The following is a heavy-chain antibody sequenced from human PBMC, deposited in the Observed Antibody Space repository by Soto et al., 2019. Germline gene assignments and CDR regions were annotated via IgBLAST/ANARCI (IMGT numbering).Heavy chain of an antibody. D-gene: IGHD3-10*01. CDR2: IYYSGST. CDR3: ARRGRIYNGSGINWFDP. Sequence: SETLSLTCTVSGGSISSSSHHWGWIRQPPGKGLEWIGSIYYSGSTYYNPSLKSRVTISVDTSKNQFSLKLSSVTAADTAVYYCARRGRIYNGSGINWFDPWGQGTLVTVSS. V-gene: IGHV4-39*01. CDR1: GGSISSSSHH. J-gene: IGHJ5*02.